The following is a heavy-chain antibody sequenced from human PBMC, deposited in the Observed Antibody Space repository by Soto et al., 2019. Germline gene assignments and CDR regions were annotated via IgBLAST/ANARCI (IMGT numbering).Heavy chain of an antibody. CDR3: ATTARYGEHYFGF. J-gene: IGHJ4*02. D-gene: IGHD4-17*01. CDR2: IYPGDSDT. V-gene: IGHV5-51*01. CDR1: GYKLTKYW. Sequence: GESLKISFKASGYKLTKYWIGWVRQMPGKGLEGMGIIYPGDSDTRYSPSFQGQVTISGDEAVSTAYLQWSSLKASDTAIYFCATTARYGEHYFGFWGQGTLVTVCS.